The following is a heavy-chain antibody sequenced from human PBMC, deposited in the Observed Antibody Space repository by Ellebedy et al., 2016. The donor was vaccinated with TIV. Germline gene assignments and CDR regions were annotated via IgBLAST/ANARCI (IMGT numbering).Heavy chain of an antibody. Sequence: AASVKVSCKASGGTFSSYVISWVRQAPGQGLEWMGGIIPIFGTANYAQKFQGRVTITADESTSTAYMELRSLSSEDTAVYYCARDFGGSHYELREDYGMDVWGQGTTVTVSS. V-gene: IGHV1-69*13. J-gene: IGHJ6*02. CDR3: ARDFGGSHYELREDYGMDV. D-gene: IGHD1-26*01. CDR2: IIPIFGTA. CDR1: GGTFSSYV.